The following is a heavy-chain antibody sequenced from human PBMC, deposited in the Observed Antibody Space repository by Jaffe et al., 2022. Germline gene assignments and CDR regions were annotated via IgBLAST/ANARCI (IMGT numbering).Heavy chain of an antibody. CDR1: GFTFSSYS. D-gene: IGHD6-19*01. CDR2: ISSSSSYI. CDR3: ARDPARYSSGWYKWRGGQDY. V-gene: IGHV3-21*01. J-gene: IGHJ4*02. Sequence: EVQLVESGGGLVKPGGSLRLSCAASGFTFSSYSMNWVRQAPGKGLEWVSSISSSSSYIYYADSVKGRFTISRDNAKNSLYLQMNSLRAEDTAVYYCARDPARYSSGWYKWRGGQDYWGQGTLVTVSS.